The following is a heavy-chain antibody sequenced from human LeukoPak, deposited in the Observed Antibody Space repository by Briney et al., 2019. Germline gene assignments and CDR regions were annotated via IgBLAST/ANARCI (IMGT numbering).Heavy chain of an antibody. Sequence: KPSETLSLTCTVSGGSISSYYWSWIRQPPGKGLEWIGYIYYSGNSNYNPSLKSRVTIPADTSKNEFSLKLSSVTAADTAVYYCATRSTGVAATFDSWGQGALVTVSS. CDR2: IYYSGNS. CDR1: GGSISSYY. J-gene: IGHJ4*02. D-gene: IGHD2-15*01. CDR3: ATRSTGVAATFDS. V-gene: IGHV4-59*01.